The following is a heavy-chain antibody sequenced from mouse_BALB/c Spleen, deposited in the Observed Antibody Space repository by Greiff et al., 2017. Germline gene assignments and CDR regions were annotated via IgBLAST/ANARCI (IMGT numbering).Heavy chain of an antibody. D-gene: IGHD2-3*01. J-gene: IGHJ2*01. Sequence: EVKLVESGGGLVKPGGSLKLSCAASGFAFSSYDMSWVRQTPEKRLEWVAYISSGGGSTYYPDTVKGRFTISRDNAKNTLYLQMSSLKSEDTAMYYCARQGMIFFDYWGQGTTLTVSS. CDR3: ARQGMIFFDY. CDR1: GFAFSSYD. V-gene: IGHV5-12-1*01. CDR2: ISSGGGST.